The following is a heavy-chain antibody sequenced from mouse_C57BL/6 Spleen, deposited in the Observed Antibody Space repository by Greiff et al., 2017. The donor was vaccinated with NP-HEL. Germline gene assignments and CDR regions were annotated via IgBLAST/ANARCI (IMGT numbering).Heavy chain of an antibody. J-gene: IGHJ4*01. CDR2: IDPANGNT. Sequence: VQLQQSVAELVRPGASVKLSCTASGFNIKNTYMHWVKQRPEQGLEWIGRIDPANGNTKYAPKFQGKATITADTSSNTAYLQLSSLTSKDTAIYYCARGDGYYGTVPQYYYAMDYWGQGTSVTVSS. CDR3: ARGDGYYGTVPQYYYAMDY. D-gene: IGHD2-3*01. V-gene: IGHV14-3*01. CDR1: GFNIKNTY.